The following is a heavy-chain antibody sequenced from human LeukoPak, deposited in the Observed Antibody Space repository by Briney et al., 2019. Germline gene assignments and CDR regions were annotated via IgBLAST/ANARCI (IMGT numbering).Heavy chain of an antibody. V-gene: IGHV3-7*04. CDR3: ARGYCGGDCYSGAFDI. J-gene: IGHJ3*02. CDR1: GFTFSSYW. Sequence: GGSLRLSCAASGFTFSSYWMSWVRQAPGKGLEWVANIKQDGSEKYYVDSVKGRFTISRDNAKNSLYLQMNSLRAEDKAVYYFARGYCGGDCYSGAFDIWGQGTMVTVSS. D-gene: IGHD2-21*01. CDR2: IKQDGSEK.